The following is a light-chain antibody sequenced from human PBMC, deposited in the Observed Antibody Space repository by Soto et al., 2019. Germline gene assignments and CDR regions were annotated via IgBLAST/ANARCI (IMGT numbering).Light chain of an antibody. CDR1: QSVGNN. V-gene: IGKV3-15*01. J-gene: IGKJ4*01. Sequence: EIVVTQSPATLSVSPGETATLSCRASQSVGNNFAWYQQKPGQAPRLLIFATSTRATGVPARFSVSWSGTEFTLTLSSLQSEDFAVYYCQQYGDCTFTFGGGAKVEIE. CDR3: QQYGDCTFT. CDR2: ATS.